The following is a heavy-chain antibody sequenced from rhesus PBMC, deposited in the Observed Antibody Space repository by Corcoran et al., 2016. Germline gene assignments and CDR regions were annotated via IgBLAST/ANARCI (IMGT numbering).Heavy chain of an antibody. CDR3: ARAECTGSGCYPRYFEF. V-gene: IGHV4S7*01. CDR2: LYGGSGST. CDR1: GGSISGYYL. D-gene: IGHD2-21*01. J-gene: IGHJ1*01. Sequence: QVQLQESGPGVVKPSETLSLTCAVSGGSISGYYLWSWIRQPPGKGLEWIGYLYGGSGSTSYNPSLKSRVIISIDTCKNQFSLKLSSVTAADTAVYYCARAECTGSGCYPRYFEFWGQGALVTVSS.